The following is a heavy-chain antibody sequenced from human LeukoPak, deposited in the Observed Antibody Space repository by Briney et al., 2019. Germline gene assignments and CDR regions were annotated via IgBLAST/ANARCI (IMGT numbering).Heavy chain of an antibody. D-gene: IGHD3-10*01. CDR2: SYIRGST. Sequence: SQTLSLICTVSGGSISSGSYYWSWIRQPDGKGLEWNGRSYIRGSTDYNPSLKSRVTISVDTSKNQFSLKLNSVTAADTAVYYCARIGYGSGSPTNLWGQGTLVTVSS. CDR3: ARIGYGSGSPTNL. CDR1: GGSISSGSYY. J-gene: IGHJ5*02. V-gene: IGHV4-61*02.